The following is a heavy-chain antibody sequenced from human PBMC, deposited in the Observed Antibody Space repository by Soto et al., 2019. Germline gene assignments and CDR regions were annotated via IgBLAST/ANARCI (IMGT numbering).Heavy chain of an antibody. CDR3: ARDQTYCSSTSCYNWFDP. Sequence: SSETLSLTCTVSGDSISSYYWSWIRQPPGKGLEWIGYIYYSGSTNYNPSLKSRVTISVDTSKNQFSLKLSSVTAADTAVYYCARDQTYCSSTSCYNWFDPWGQGTLVTVS. J-gene: IGHJ5*02. CDR1: GDSISSYY. V-gene: IGHV4-59*01. CDR2: IYYSGST. D-gene: IGHD2-2*01.